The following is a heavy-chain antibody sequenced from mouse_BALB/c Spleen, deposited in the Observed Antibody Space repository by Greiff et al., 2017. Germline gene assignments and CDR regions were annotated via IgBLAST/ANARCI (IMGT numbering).Heavy chain of an antibody. CDR3: ARHFGKYAMDY. CDR2: TSSGGSYT. Sequence: EVKLVESGGDLVKPGGSLKLSCAASGFTFSSYGMSWVRQTPDKRLEWVATTSSGGSYTYYPDSVKGRFTISRDNAKNTLYLQMSSLKSEDTAMYYWARHFGKYAMDYWGQGTSVTVSS. J-gene: IGHJ4*01. CDR1: GFTFSSYG. V-gene: IGHV5-6*01. D-gene: IGHD2-1*01.